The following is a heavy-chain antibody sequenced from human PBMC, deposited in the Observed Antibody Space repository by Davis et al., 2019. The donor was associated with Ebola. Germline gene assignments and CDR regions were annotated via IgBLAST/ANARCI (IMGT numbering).Heavy chain of an antibody. CDR2: INHSGST. D-gene: IGHD3-10*01. V-gene: IGHV4-61*01. CDR1: GGSVSSGSYY. Sequence: MPSETLSLTCTVSGGSVSSGSYYWSWIRQPPGKGLEWIGEINHSGSTNYNPSLKSRVTISVDTSKNQISLKLNSVTAADTAVYFCARGRTGSYRPRLDYWGQGTLVTVSS. J-gene: IGHJ4*02. CDR3: ARGRTGSYRPRLDY.